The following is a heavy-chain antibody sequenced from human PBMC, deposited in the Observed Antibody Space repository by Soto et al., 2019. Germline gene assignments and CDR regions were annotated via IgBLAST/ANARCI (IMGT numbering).Heavy chain of an antibody. V-gene: IGHV4-59*08. Sequence: PSETLSLTCTVSGGSISSYYWSWIRQPPGKGLEWIGYIYYSGSTNYNPSLRSRLTMSVDTSKNQFSLRLSSVTAADTAVYYCARRYGGTFDYWGQGTLVTVSS. CDR2: IYYSGST. J-gene: IGHJ4*02. D-gene: IGHD2-15*01. CDR1: GGSISSYY. CDR3: ARRYGGTFDY.